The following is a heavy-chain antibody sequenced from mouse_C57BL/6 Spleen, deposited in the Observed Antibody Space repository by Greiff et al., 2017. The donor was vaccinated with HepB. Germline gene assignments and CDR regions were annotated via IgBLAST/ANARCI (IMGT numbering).Heavy chain of an antibody. CDR1: GFTFSSYG. CDR2: ISSGGSYT. Sequence: EVKVVESGGDLVKPGGSLKLSCAASGFTFSSYGMSWVRQTPDKRLEWVATISSGGSYTYYPDSVKGRFTISRDNAKNTLYLQMSSLKSEDTAMYYCARLGGENWYFDVWGTGTTVTVSS. D-gene: IGHD4-1*01. V-gene: IGHV5-6*01. CDR3: ARLGGENWYFDV. J-gene: IGHJ1*03.